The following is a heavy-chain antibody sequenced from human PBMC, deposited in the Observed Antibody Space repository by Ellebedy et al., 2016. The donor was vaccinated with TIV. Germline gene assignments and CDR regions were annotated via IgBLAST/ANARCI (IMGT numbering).Heavy chain of an antibody. Sequence: GESLKISCAASGFIFNDYWMHWVRQTPGRGLEWVANINQDGSQKYYVDSVTGRFTISRDNAKNSLYLQMNSLRDEDTAVYYCARAIGVADCSWGQGTLVTVSS. D-gene: IGHD2-21*02. V-gene: IGHV3-7*01. CDR3: ARAIGVADCS. CDR1: GFIFNDYW. CDR2: INQDGSQK. J-gene: IGHJ5*02.